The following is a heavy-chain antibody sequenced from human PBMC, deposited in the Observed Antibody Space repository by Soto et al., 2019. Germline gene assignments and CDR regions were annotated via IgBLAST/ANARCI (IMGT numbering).Heavy chain of an antibody. CDR2: IYPGDSDT. J-gene: IGHJ5*02. CDR3: ARQIGSSGWFEQKNWFDP. Sequence: GESLKISCNGSGYSFTIYWIGWVRQMPGKGLEWMGIIYPGDSDTRYSPSFQGQVTISADKSISTAYLQWSSLKASDTAMYYCARQIGSSGWFEQKNWFDPWGQGTLVTVSS. V-gene: IGHV5-51*01. D-gene: IGHD6-19*01. CDR1: GYSFTIYW.